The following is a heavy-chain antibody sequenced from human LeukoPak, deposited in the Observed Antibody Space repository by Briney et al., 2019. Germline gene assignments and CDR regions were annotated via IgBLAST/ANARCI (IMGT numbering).Heavy chain of an antibody. CDR1: GFTLSSYS. J-gene: IGHJ5*02. D-gene: IGHD3-16*01. CDR2: ISSSSSTI. V-gene: IGHV3-48*04. CDR3: ARDRTPGGIDP. Sequence: GGSLRLSCAASGFTLSSYSMNWVRQAPGKGLEWVSYISSSSSTIYYADSVKGRFTISRDNAKNSLYLQMNSLRAEDTAVYYCARDRTPGGIDPWGQGTLVTVSS.